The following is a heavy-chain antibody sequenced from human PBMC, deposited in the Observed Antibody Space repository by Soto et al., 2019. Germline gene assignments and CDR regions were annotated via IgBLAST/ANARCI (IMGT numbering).Heavy chain of an antibody. V-gene: IGHV3-30*18. CDR2: ISYDGSNK. Sequence: QVQLVESGGGVVQPGRSLRLSCAASGFTFSSDGMHWVRQTPGKGLEWVAVISYDGSNKYYADSVKGRFTISRDNSKNTLYLQMNSLRAEDTAVYYCAKTYYYGSGSYVNGMDVWGQGTTVTVSS. J-gene: IGHJ6*02. CDR1: GFTFSSDG. D-gene: IGHD3-10*01. CDR3: AKTYYYGSGSYVNGMDV.